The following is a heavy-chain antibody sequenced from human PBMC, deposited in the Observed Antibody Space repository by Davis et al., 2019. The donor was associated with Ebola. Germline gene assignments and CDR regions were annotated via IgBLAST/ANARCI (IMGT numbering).Heavy chain of an antibody. V-gene: IGHV4-34*01. Sequence: SETLSLTCAVYGGSFSGYYWSWIRQPPGKGLEWIGEIDHSGSTNYNPSLKSRVTISVDTSKNQFSLKLSSVTAADTALYYCALHCSSTSCSSFDYWGQGTLVTVSS. CDR1: GGSFSGYY. D-gene: IGHD2-2*01. CDR2: IDHSGST. CDR3: ALHCSSTSCSSFDY. J-gene: IGHJ4*02.